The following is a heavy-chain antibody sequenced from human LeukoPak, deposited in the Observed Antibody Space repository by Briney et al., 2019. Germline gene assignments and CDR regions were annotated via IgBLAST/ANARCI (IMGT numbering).Heavy chain of an antibody. CDR1: GFTFSSYS. J-gene: IGHJ5*02. V-gene: IGHV3-21*01. Sequence: PGGSLRLSCAASGFTFSSYSMNWVRDAPGKGLEWVSSITSSSTYIYYADSVKGRFTISRDNAKNSLYLQMNSLRAEDTAVYYCARDSSIQSLDPWGQGTLVTVSS. CDR2: ITSSSTYI. CDR3: ARDSSIQSLDP. D-gene: IGHD5-18*01.